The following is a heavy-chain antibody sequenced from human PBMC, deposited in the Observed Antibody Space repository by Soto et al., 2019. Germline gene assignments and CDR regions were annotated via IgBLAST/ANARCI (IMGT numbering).Heavy chain of an antibody. CDR1: GGSISSYY. Sequence: QVQLQESGPGLVRPSETLSLTCTVSGGSISSYYWSWIRQPPGKGLEWIGYIYYSGSTNYNPSLKSRVTIAVDTSKNQFSLKLSSVTAADTAVYYCARALYGSGSYYWFDPWGQGTLVTVSS. CDR3: ARALYGSGSYYWFDP. D-gene: IGHD3-10*01. CDR2: IYYSGST. J-gene: IGHJ5*02. V-gene: IGHV4-59*01.